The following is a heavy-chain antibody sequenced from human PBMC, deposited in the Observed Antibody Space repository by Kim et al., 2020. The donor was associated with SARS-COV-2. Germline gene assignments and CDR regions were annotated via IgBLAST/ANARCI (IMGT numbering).Heavy chain of an antibody. V-gene: IGHV3-43*01. CDR3: AKVGYSYGFGIDY. J-gene: IGHJ4*02. D-gene: IGHD5-18*01. Sequence: YAASVKGRVTISRRNSKNSRYLQMNSLGTEDTALYYGAKVGYSYGFGIDYWGQGTLVTVSS.